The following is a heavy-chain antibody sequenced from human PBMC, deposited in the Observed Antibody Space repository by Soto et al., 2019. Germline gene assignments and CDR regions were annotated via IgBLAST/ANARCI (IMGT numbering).Heavy chain of an antibody. CDR3: ARRPVSSSGPYYYGMDV. CDR1: GYSFTSYW. Sequence: PGESLKISCKGSGYSFTSYWISWVRQMPGKGLEWMGRIDPSDSYTNYSPSFQGHVTISADKSISTAYLQWSSLKASDTAMYYCARRPVSSSGPYYYGMDVWGQGTTVNVS. J-gene: IGHJ6*02. D-gene: IGHD6-6*01. V-gene: IGHV5-10-1*01. CDR2: IDPSDSYT.